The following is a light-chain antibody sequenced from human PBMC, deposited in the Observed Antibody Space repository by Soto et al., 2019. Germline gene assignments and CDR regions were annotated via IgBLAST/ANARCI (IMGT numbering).Light chain of an antibody. CDR3: QQYGSSSWT. CDR2: GAS. CDR1: QIVSSNY. J-gene: IGKJ1*01. V-gene: IGKV3-20*01. Sequence: EIVLTQSPGTLSLSPGERATLSCRASQIVSSNYLAWYQQQKPGQAPRLLIYGASNRATGVPDRFSGSGSGTDFTLAISRLEPEDFVVYYCQQYGSSSWTFGQGTKVEIK.